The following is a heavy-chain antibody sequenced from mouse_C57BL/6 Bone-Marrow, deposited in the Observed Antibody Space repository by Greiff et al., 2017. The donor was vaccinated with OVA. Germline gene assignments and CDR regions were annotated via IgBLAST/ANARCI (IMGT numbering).Heavy chain of an antibody. V-gene: IGHV1-85*01. D-gene: IGHD1-1*01. CDR1: GYTFTSYD. Sequence: VQLQQSGPELVKPGASVKLSCKASGYTFTSYDINWVKQRPGQGLEWIGWIYPRDGSTKYNEKLKGKATLTVDTSSSTAYMELHSLTSEDSAVYFCARRSFITTVPFDYWGQGTTLTVSS. CDR3: ARRSFITTVPFDY. J-gene: IGHJ2*01. CDR2: IYPRDGST.